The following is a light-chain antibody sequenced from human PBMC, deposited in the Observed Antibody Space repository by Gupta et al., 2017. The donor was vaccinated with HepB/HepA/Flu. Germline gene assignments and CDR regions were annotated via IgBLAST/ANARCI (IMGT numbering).Light chain of an antibody. CDR1: QSVSSN. J-gene: IGKJ1*01. V-gene: IGKV3-15*01. CDR2: DAS. Sequence: EIVMTQSPATLSVSPGERATLSCRASQSVSSNLAWYQQKPGQAPRLLIYDASTRDTGISARCSGSGVGKEVTITISSRQEEDFAVYYCQQHKNWPPWTFGQGTKVEIK. CDR3: QQHKNWPPWT.